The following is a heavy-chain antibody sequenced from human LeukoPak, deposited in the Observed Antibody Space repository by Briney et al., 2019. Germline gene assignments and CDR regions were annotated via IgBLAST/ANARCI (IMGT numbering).Heavy chain of an antibody. D-gene: IGHD6-19*01. J-gene: IGHJ4*02. CDR1: GYTFTGYY. CDR3: ARSSGWYGFDY. Sequence: GASVKVSCKASGYTFTGYYMRWVRQVPGQGLEWMGWINPNSGGTNYAQKFQGRVTMTRDTSISTAYMELSRLRSDDTAVYYCARSSGWYGFDYWGQGTLVTVSS. CDR2: INPNSGGT. V-gene: IGHV1-2*02.